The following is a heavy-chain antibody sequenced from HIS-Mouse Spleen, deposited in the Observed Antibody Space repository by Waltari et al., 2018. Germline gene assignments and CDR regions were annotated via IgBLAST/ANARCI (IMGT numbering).Heavy chain of an antibody. V-gene: IGHV1-8*01. D-gene: IGHD5-12*01. CDR1: GYTFTSND. J-gene: IGHJ4*02. CDR3: ARTSGYDKGTYDY. CDR2: MNPSSGNT. Sequence: QVQLVQSGAEVKKPGASVKVSCKASGYTFTSNDINWVRQATGQALEWMGWMNPSSGNTGYAQKFQGQVTMTGNTTKSTAYRGLSSRRSEDTAVYYCARTSGYDKGTYDYWGQGTLVTVSS.